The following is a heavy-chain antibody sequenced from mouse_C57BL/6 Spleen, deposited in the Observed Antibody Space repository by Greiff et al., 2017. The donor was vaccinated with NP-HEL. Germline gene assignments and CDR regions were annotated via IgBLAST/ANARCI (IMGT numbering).Heavy chain of an antibody. Sequence: VKLMESGAELVKPGASVKISCKASGYAFSSYWMNWVKQRPGKGLEWIGQIYPGDGDTNYNGKFKGKATLTADKSSSTAYMQLSSLTSEDSAVYFCARGRTGMVWFDYWGQGTTLTVSS. CDR2: IYPGDGDT. CDR3: ARGRTGMVWFDY. J-gene: IGHJ2*01. D-gene: IGHD4-1*01. CDR1: GYAFSSYW. V-gene: IGHV1-80*01.